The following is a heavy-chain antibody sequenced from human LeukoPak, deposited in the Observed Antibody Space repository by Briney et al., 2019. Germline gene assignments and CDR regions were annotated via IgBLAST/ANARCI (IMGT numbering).Heavy chain of an antibody. CDR2: ISSSSSYK. J-gene: IGHJ4*02. CDR1: GFTFSSYS. Sequence: GGSLRLSCAASGFTFSSYSMNWVRQAPGKGLEWVSSISSSSSYKYYADSVKGRFTISRDNAKNSLYLQMNRLRAEDTAVYYCASGPYDSMGDYWGQGTLVTVSS. CDR3: ASGPYDSMGDY. V-gene: IGHV3-21*01. D-gene: IGHD3-22*01.